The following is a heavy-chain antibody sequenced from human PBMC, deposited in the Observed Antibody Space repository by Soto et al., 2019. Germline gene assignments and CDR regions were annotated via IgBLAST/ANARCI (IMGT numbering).Heavy chain of an antibody. V-gene: IGHV3-23*01. J-gene: IGHJ3*02. D-gene: IGHD4-17*01. Sequence: GGSLRLSCAASGFTFSSYAMSWVRQAPGKGLEWVSAISGSGGSTYYADSVKGRFTISRDNSKNTLYLQMNSLRAEDTAVYYCAKVITQFLDGDYARDDAFDIWGQGTMVTVSS. CDR2: ISGSGGST. CDR3: AKVITQFLDGDYARDDAFDI. CDR1: GFTFSSYA.